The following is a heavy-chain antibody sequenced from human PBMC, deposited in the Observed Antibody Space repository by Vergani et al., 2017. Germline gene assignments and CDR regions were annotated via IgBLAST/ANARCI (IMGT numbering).Heavy chain of an antibody. V-gene: IGHV1-18*01. Sequence: QVHLVQSGAEVKKPGASVKVSCKTSGYTFSSYGISWVRQAPGQGLEWMGWISAYNGKTDYAQKVQGRVTMTTDTSTSTAYMELSSLRFEDTAVYYCARGDTAMVLGWFHPWGQGTQVTVSP. CDR2: ISAYNGKT. CDR3: ARGDTAMVLGWFHP. J-gene: IGHJ5*02. D-gene: IGHD5-18*01. CDR1: GYTFSSYG.